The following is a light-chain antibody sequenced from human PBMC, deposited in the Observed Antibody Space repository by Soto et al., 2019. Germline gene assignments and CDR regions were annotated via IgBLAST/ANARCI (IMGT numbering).Light chain of an antibody. J-gene: IGKJ1*01. V-gene: IGKV3-15*01. Sequence: EIVMTQSPATLSVSPGERATLSCRASQSVSSNLAWYQQKPGQAPRLLIYGASTRATGIPARFSGSGSGTAFTLTSISLQSEYFAVYYCQQYNNWPPMAFGQGTKVEIK. CDR2: GAS. CDR1: QSVSSN. CDR3: QQYNNWPPMA.